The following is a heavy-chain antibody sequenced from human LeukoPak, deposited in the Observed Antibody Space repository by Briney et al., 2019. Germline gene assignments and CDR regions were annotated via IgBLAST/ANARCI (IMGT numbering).Heavy chain of an antibody. Sequence: GGSLRLSCAASGFTFSSCWMHWVRHAPGKGLVWVSRINSDGSSTSYADSVKGRFTISRDNAKNTLYLQMNSLRAEDTAVYYCAKGGDYSNTFDYWGQGTLVTVSS. J-gene: IGHJ4*02. CDR2: INSDGSST. CDR3: AKGGDYSNTFDY. V-gene: IGHV3-74*01. CDR1: GFTFSSCW. D-gene: IGHD4-11*01.